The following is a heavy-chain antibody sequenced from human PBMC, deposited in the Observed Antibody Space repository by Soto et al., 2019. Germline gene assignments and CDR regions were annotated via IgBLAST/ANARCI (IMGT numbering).Heavy chain of an antibody. CDR1: GYTFTTYY. CDR2: ISPDGGRT. CDR3: VRPGEYYDFWSGSYDY. D-gene: IGHD3-3*01. J-gene: IGHJ4*02. Sequence: VKVSCRASGYTFTTYYMHWVQQAPGQGLEWMGIISPDGGRTSYAQKFQGRVTMTRDTSTSTVYMELSSLRSEDTAVYFCVRPGEYYDFWSGSYDYWGQGTLVNVS. V-gene: IGHV1-46*01.